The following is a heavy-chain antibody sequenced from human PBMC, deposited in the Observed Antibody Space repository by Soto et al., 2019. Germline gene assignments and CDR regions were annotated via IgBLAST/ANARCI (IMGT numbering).Heavy chain of an antibody. CDR1: GGSISSGGYY. Sequence: QVQLQESGPGLVKPSQTLSLTCTVSGGSISSGGYYWSWIREHPGKGLEWIGYIYYSGSTYYNPSLKSRVTISVDTSKNQFSLKLSSVTAADTAVYYCARDLRFRGFYGMDVWGQGTTVTVSS. CDR3: ARDLRFRGFYGMDV. J-gene: IGHJ6*02. D-gene: IGHD3-10*01. V-gene: IGHV4-31*03. CDR2: IYYSGST.